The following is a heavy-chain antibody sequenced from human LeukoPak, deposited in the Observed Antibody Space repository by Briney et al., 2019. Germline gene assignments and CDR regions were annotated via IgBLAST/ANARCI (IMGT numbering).Heavy chain of an antibody. V-gene: IGHV3-23*01. CDR2: ISGSGGST. CDR3: AKSRCGGDCYSFY. J-gene: IGHJ4*02. CDR1: GFTFDDHA. Sequence: GGSLRLSCAASGFTFDDHAMHWVRQAPGKGLEWVSAISGSGGSTYYADSVKGRFTIARDNSKNTLYLQMNSLRAEDTAVYYCAKSRCGGDCYSFYWGQGTLVTVSS. D-gene: IGHD2-21*01.